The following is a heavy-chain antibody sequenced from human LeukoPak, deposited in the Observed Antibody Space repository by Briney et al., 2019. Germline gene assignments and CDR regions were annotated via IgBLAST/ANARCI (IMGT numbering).Heavy chain of an antibody. CDR1: GGSFSGYY. V-gene: IGHV4-34*01. CDR2: INHSGST. J-gene: IGHJ4*02. CDR3: ARNLSNYYFDY. Sequence: SETLSLTCAVYGGSFSGYYWSWIRQPPGKGLEWIGEINHSGSTNYNPSLKSRVTISVDTSKDQFSLKLSSVTAADTAVYYCARNLSNYYFDYWGQGTLVTVSS. D-gene: IGHD5-24*01.